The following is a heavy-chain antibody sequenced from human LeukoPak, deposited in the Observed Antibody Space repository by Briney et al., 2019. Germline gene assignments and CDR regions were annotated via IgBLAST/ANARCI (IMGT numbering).Heavy chain of an antibody. CDR1: GFTFSNAW. CDR2: IKSKTDGGAT. D-gene: IGHD5-12*01. Sequence: PGGSLRLSCAAPGFTFSNAWMSWVRQAPGKGLEWVGRIKSKTDGGATDYAAPVKGRFTISRDDSKNTLYLQMNSLKTEDTAVYYCTTARIGKWLPYWGQGTLVTVSS. J-gene: IGHJ4*02. V-gene: IGHV3-15*01. CDR3: TTARIGKWLPY.